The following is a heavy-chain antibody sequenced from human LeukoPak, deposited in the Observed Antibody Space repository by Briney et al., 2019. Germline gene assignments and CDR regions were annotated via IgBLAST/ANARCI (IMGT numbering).Heavy chain of an antibody. D-gene: IGHD3-22*01. J-gene: IGHJ4*02. Sequence: ASVKVSCKASGYTFTGYYMHWVRQAPGQGLEWMGRINPNSGGINYAQKFQGRVTMTRDTSISTAYVELSRLRSDDTAVYYCANLGDSSGYYRDFDYWGQGTLVTVSS. CDR2: INPNSGGI. CDR3: ANLGDSSGYYRDFDY. CDR1: GYTFTGYY. V-gene: IGHV1-2*06.